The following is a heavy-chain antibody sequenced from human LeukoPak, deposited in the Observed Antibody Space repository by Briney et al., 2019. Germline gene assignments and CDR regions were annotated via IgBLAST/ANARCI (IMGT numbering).Heavy chain of an antibody. V-gene: IGHV1-18*01. CDR3: ARMGFGNYDYVRGTYRTYNWFDP. CDR1: GYTLTRYG. J-gene: IGHJ5*02. Sequence: ASVKVSCKASGYTLTRYGISWVRQAPGQGLEWMAWISADTGNTNYAQKLQGRVTLTTDTCTNTAYMELRRLRSDDTAVYYCARMGFGNYDYVRGTYRTYNWFDPWGQGTLVTVPS. CDR2: ISADTGNT. D-gene: IGHD3-16*02.